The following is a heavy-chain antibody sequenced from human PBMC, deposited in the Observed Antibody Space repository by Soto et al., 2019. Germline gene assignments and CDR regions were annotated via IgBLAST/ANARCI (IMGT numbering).Heavy chain of an antibody. D-gene: IGHD6-13*01. CDR2: INHSGST. Sequence: SETLSLTCTVSGGSISSSSYYWGWIRQPPGKGLEWIGEINHSGSTNYNPSLKSRVTISVDTSKNQFSLKLSSVTAADTAVYYCARAAANSRWFDPWGQGTLVTVSS. CDR3: ARAAANSRWFDP. J-gene: IGHJ5*02. V-gene: IGHV4-39*07. CDR1: GGSISSSSYY.